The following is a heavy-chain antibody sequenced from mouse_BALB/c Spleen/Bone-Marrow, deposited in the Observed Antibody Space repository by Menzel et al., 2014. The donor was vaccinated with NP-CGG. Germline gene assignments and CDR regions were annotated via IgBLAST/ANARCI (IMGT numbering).Heavy chain of an antibody. D-gene: IGHD2-10*02. CDR1: GFSLTNYG. Sequence: VHLVESGPGLVAPSQSLSITCTVSGFSLTNYGVHWVRQPPGKGLEWLVVIWSDGNTTYNSALKSRLSISKDNSKSQVFLKMNSLQTDDTAMYYCAGNPYGNYAMDYWGQGTSVTVSS. CDR2: IWSDGNT. V-gene: IGHV2-6*02. CDR3: AGNPYGNYAMDY. J-gene: IGHJ4*01.